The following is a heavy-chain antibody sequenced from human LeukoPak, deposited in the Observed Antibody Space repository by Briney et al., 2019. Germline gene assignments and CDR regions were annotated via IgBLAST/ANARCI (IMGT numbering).Heavy chain of an antibody. Sequence: ASVKVSCKASGYTFTGYYMHWVRQAPREGLEWMGWINPNSGGTNYAQKFQGRVTMTRDTSTSTVYMELSSLRSEDTAVYYCARAGIFDYWGQGTLVTVSS. D-gene: IGHD3-10*01. V-gene: IGHV1-2*02. CDR2: INPNSGGT. CDR1: GYTFTGYY. J-gene: IGHJ4*02. CDR3: ARAGIFDY.